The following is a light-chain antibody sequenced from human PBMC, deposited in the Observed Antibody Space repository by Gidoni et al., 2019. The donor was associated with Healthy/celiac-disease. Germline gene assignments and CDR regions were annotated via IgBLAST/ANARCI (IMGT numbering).Light chain of an antibody. Sequence: FMLTQPHSVSASPGITVTIPCTGSSGSIASNYVQWYQQRPGSAPTTVIYEDNQRPSGVPDRFSGSIDSSSNSASLTISGLKTEDEADYYCQSYDSSNRVFGTGTKVTVL. J-gene: IGLJ1*01. CDR2: EDN. CDR1: SGSIASNY. V-gene: IGLV6-57*02. CDR3: QSYDSSNRV.